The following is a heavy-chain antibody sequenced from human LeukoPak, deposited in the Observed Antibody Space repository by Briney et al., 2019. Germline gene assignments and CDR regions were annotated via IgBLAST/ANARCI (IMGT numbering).Heavy chain of an antibody. D-gene: IGHD3-10*01. CDR1: GGSISSSSYY. V-gene: IGHV4-39*07. J-gene: IGHJ2*01. Sequence: PSETLSLTCTVSGGSISSSSYYWGWIRQPPGKGLEWIGEINHSGSTNYNPSLKSRVTISVDTSKNQFSLKLSSVTAADTAVYYCARGGLPVGLSRTMVRYHWYFDLWGRGTLVTVSS. CDR3: ARGGLPVGLSRTMVRYHWYFDL. CDR2: INHSGST.